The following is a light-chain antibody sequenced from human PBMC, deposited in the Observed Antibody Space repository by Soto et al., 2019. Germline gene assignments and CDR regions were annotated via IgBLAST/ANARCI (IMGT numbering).Light chain of an antibody. V-gene: IGLV2-11*01. Sequence: QSALTQPRSVSGSPGQSVTISCTGTSSDVGGYDFVSWYQQHPGKAPKLMISDVSKRPSGVPDRFSGSKSGNTASLTISGLQAEDEADYYCSAYEGSPYRYVFVPGTQVT. CDR1: SSDVGGYDF. J-gene: IGLJ1*01. CDR3: SAYEGSPYRYV. CDR2: DVS.